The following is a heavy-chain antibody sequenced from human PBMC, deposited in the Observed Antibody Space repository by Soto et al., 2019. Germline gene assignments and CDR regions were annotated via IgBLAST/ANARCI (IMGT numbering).Heavy chain of an antibody. CDR2: ISAYNGNT. Sequence: GASVKVSCKASGYTFTSYGISWVRQAPGQGLEWMGWISAYNGNTNYAQKLQGRVTMTTDTSTSTAYMELRSLRSDDTAVYYCARVGPSFWSGYYTTLPYNWFDPWGQGTLVTVSS. J-gene: IGHJ5*02. D-gene: IGHD3-3*01. CDR1: GYTFTSYG. CDR3: ARVGPSFWSGYYTTLPYNWFDP. V-gene: IGHV1-18*01.